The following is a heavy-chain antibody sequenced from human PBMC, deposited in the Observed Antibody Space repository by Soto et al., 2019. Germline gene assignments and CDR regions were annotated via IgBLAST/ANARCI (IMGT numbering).Heavy chain of an antibody. J-gene: IGHJ4*02. V-gene: IGHV1-69*13. Sequence: GSSVKVSCKASGGTFSSYAISWVRQAPGQGLEWMGGIIPIFGTANYAQKFQGRVTITADESTSTAYMELSSLRSEDTAVYYCARTRGYCGGDCYKQKIYYFDYWGQGTLVTVSS. CDR1: GGTFSSYA. CDR3: ARTRGYCGGDCYKQKIYYFDY. D-gene: IGHD2-21*02. CDR2: IIPIFGTA.